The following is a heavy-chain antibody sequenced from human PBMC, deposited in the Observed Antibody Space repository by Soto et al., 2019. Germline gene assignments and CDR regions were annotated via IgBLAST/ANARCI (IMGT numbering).Heavy chain of an antibody. J-gene: IGHJ4*02. CDR1: GFTLSFYW. V-gene: IGHV3-7*01. CDR2: IKQDGSEI. D-gene: IGHD5-12*01. CDR3: SREDIAPTRHGGGGGRGG. Sequence: EVQLVESGGGLVQPGGSLRLSCAASGFTLSFYWMSWVRQAPGKGLEWVANIKQDGSEIYYLDSVKGRFTISRDNPENSLYLQMNGRRCGDTAVCFWSREDIAPTRHGGGGGRGGGGQGTLVTVSS.